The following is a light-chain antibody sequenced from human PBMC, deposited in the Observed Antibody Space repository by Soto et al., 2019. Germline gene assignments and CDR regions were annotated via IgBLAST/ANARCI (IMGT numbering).Light chain of an antibody. J-gene: IGLJ1*01. Sequence: LTQPRSVSGSPGQSVTISCTGTSSDVGGYNYVSWYQQHPDKAPKLMIYDVSKRPSGVPDRFSGSKSGNTASLTISGLQAEDEADYYCCSYAGSYTYVFGTGTKVTVL. CDR3: CSYAGSYTYV. V-gene: IGLV2-11*01. CDR2: DVS. CDR1: SSDVGGYNY.